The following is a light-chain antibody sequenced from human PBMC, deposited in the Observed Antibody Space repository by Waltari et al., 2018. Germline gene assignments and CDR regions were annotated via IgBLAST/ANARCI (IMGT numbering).Light chain of an antibody. Sequence: SYVVTQSPSVSVAPGETARITCGGDNIGSKSVHWYQQMPGQAPVLVISYASDGPSGIPVRFSGSNAGNTATLTISGVEADDEDDYYCLVWHSTTDHHGVFGGGTKLTVL. CDR1: NIGSKS. CDR2: YAS. J-gene: IGLJ2*01. CDR3: LVWHSTTDHHGV. V-gene: IGLV3-21*04.